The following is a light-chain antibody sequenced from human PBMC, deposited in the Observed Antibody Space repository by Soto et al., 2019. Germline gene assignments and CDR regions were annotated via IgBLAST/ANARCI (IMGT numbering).Light chain of an antibody. CDR3: QSYGVRFV. J-gene: IGLJ3*02. Sequence: NFMLTQPHSVAGSPGKTVTISCTRSSGSIASNYVHWYQERPGSAPTPVIYDDKQRPSGVPDRFSGSTDTSSNSASLTISGLKTEDEADYFCQSYGVRFVFGGGTKLTVL. V-gene: IGLV6-57*03. CDR2: DDK. CDR1: SGSIASNY.